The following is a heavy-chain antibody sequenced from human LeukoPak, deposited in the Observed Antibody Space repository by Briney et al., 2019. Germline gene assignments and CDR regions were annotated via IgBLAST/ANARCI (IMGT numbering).Heavy chain of an antibody. Sequence: ASVKVSCKASGYTFTGYFIHWVRQAPGQGLEWMGWINPNSGGTNYAQKFQGRVTMTRDTSISTAYMELSRLRSDDTAVYYCARVSVVRGDTLVRTRYYFDYWGQGTLVTVSS. CDR3: ARVSVVRGDTLVRTRYYFDY. D-gene: IGHD3-10*01. CDR1: GYTFTGYF. J-gene: IGHJ4*02. V-gene: IGHV1-2*02. CDR2: INPNSGGT.